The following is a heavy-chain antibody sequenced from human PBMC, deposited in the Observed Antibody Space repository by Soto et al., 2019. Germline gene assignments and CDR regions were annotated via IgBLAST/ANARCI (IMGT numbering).Heavy chain of an antibody. CDR2: INNDESST. J-gene: IGHJ4*02. CDR3: ARGAYMIRGIINYYFDY. D-gene: IGHD3-10*01. Sequence: LRLSCAASGFSFSSYWMHWVRQAPGKGLVWISRINNDESSTNYADSVRGRFTISRDNAKNTLYLQMNSLRVEDTAVYYCARGAYMIRGIINYYFDYWGQGTLVTVSS. V-gene: IGHV3-74*01. CDR1: GFSFSSYW.